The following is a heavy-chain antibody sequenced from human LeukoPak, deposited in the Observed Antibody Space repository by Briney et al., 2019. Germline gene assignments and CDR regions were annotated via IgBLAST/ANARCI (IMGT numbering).Heavy chain of an antibody. CDR3: ARRFSTFEFFDF. CDR1: GYSFTDYW. D-gene: IGHD2-2*01. Sequence: GESLKISCKGSGYSFTDYWIGWVRQTPGQGLEWMGIIYPGDSDTRYSPPFHGQVTTSADKSLSTAYLQWSTLKASDSAMYYCARRFSTFEFFDFWGQGTLVTVSS. J-gene: IGHJ4*02. V-gene: IGHV5-51*01. CDR2: IYPGDSDT.